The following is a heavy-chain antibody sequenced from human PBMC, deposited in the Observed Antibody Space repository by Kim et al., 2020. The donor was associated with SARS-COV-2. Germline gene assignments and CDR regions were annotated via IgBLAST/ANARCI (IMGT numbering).Heavy chain of an antibody. D-gene: IGHD2-2*01. Sequence: GGSLRLSCAASGFTFSNYAMSWVRQAPGKGLEWVSSISDSGDTTYHVDAVKGRFTISRDKSRNTLYLQMSSLRAEDTATYYCAKAQTPRTMRWFDPWGQGTLVTVSS. CDR2: ISDSGDTT. V-gene: IGHV3-23*01. CDR3: AKAQTPRTMRWFDP. CDR1: GFTFSNYA. J-gene: IGHJ5*02.